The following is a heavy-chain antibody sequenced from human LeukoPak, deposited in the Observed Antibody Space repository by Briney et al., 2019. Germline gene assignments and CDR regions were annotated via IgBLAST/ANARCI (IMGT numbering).Heavy chain of an antibody. J-gene: IGHJ6*02. CDR1: GFIFGDHA. CDR2: IRSKAYGGTT. Sequence: GGSLRLSCTASGFIFGDHAMSWVCQAPGKGLEWVGFIRSKAYGGTTEYAASVKGRFTISRDDSEGIAYLQMNSLRIDDTAVYYCARGPIHLWLHNGMDVWGQGTTVTVSS. D-gene: IGHD5-12*01. V-gene: IGHV3-49*04. CDR3: ARGPIHLWLHNGMDV.